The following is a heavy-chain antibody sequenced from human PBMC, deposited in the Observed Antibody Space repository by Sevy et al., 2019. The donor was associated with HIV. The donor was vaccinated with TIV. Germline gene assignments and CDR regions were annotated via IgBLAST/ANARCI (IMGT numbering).Heavy chain of an antibody. V-gene: IGHV3-21*01. CDR2: ISFLSNYI. J-gene: IGHJ4*02. D-gene: IGHD6-13*01. CDR3: ARGGSNWPYFDY. CDR1: GFIFNTYN. Sequence: GESLKISCAGSGFIFNTYNMNWVRQAPGKGLEWVSSISFLSNYIYYADSVKGRFTISRDNAKNSVYLQMNSLRGEDTAVYYCARGGSNWPYFDYWGQGTLVTVSP.